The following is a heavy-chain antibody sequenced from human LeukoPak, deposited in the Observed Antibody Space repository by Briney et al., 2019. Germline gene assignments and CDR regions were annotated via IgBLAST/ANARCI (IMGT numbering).Heavy chain of an antibody. CDR1: GFTFGNYG. CDR3: ARSPIVVRPTYSYYYGMDV. V-gene: IGHV3-30*03. CDR2: VSYDGVNN. Sequence: PGGSLRLSCAASGFTFGNYGMNWVRQAPGKGLEWVAVVSYDGVNNYYADSVKGRFTISRDNSRNTLYLQVNSLKAEDTAVYYCARSPIVVRPTYSYYYGMDVWGQGTTVTVSS. J-gene: IGHJ6*02. D-gene: IGHD2-15*01.